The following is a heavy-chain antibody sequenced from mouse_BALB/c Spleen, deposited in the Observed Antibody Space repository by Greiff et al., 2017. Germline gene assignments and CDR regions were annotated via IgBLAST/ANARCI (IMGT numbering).Heavy chain of an antibody. J-gene: IGHJ4*01. CDR3: ARDHLIYYCSSNYAMDY. CDR1: GFSLTSYG. D-gene: IGHD1-1*01. Sequence: QVQLKESGPGLVAPSQSLSITCTVSGFSLTSYGVHWVRQPPGKGLEWLGVIWAGGSTNYNSALMSRLSISKDNSKSQVFLKMNSLQTDDTAMYYCARDHLIYYCSSNYAMDYWGQGTSVTVSS. CDR2: IWAGGST. V-gene: IGHV2-9*02.